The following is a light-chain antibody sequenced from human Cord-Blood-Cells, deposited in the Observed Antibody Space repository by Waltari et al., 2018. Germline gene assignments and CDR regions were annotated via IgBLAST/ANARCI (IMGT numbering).Light chain of an antibody. V-gene: IGLV2-14*03. CDR2: DVS. Sequence: SALTQPSSVSGSPGQSITIYCTGTSSDVGGYHYVSWYQQHPGKAPKLMSYDVSNRPSGVSNRFSGSKSGNTASLTISGLQAEDEADYYCSSYTSSSTWVFGGGTKLTVL. J-gene: IGLJ3*02. CDR1: SSDVGGYHY. CDR3: SSYTSSSTWV.